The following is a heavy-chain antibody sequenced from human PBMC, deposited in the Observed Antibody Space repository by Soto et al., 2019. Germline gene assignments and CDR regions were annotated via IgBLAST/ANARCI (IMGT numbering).Heavy chain of an antibody. CDR2: ISAYNGNT. J-gene: IGHJ4*02. CDR3: ARGAAVGLFDY. V-gene: IGHV1-18*01. D-gene: IGHD1-26*01. CDR1: DYTFTSYG. Sequence: QGQLVQSGAAVTKPGASVKVSCKASDYTFTSYGISWVRQAPGQGLERMGWISAYNGNTNYAQKLQGRVTMTTDTSTSTAYMELRSRRSYDTAVYYCARGAAVGLFDYWGQGTLVTVSS.